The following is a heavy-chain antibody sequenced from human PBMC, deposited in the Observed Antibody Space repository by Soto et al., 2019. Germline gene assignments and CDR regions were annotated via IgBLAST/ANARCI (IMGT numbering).Heavy chain of an antibody. CDR3: AKDLGPHYDFWSGPGPFDY. Sequence: GGSLRLSCVASGFTFSSYAMSWVRQAPGKGLEWVSAISGSGGSTYYTDSVKGRFTISRDNSKNTLYLQMNGLRAEDTAVYYCAKDLGPHYDFWSGPGPFDYWGQGTLVTVSS. D-gene: IGHD3-3*01. CDR2: ISGSGGST. J-gene: IGHJ4*02. CDR1: GFTFSSYA. V-gene: IGHV3-23*01.